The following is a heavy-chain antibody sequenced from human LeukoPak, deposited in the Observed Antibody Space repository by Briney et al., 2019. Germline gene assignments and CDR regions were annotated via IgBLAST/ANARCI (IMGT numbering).Heavy chain of an antibody. Sequence: GGSLRLSCAASGFTFSTYGMHWVRQAPGKGLEGLACIRLDGTNKDYADSVKGRFTISRDNSKNTLYLQMNSLKAEDTAIYYCAKPSSSGYTSVWYLDYWGQGTLVTVSS. CDR1: GFTFSTYG. J-gene: IGHJ4*02. D-gene: IGHD6-19*01. CDR3: AKPSSSGYTSVWYLDY. V-gene: IGHV3-30*02. CDR2: IRLDGTNK.